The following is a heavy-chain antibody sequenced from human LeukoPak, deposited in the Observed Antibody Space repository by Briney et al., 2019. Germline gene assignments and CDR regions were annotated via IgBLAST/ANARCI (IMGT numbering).Heavy chain of an antibody. D-gene: IGHD3-10*01. CDR2: IYYSGST. V-gene: IGHV4-59*01. CDR1: GGSISSYY. Sequence: PSETLSLTRTVSGGSISSYYWSWIRQPPGKGLEWIGYIYYSGSTNYNPSLKSRVTISVDTSKNQFSLKLSSVTAADTAVYYCARGYLGVRGVGNWFDPWGQGTLVTVSS. J-gene: IGHJ5*02. CDR3: ARGYLGVRGVGNWFDP.